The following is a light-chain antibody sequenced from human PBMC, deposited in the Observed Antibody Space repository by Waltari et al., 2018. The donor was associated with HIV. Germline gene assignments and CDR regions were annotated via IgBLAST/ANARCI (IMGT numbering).Light chain of an antibody. CDR2: GAS. CDR1: QNINNT. J-gene: IGKJ4*02. Sequence: EIVMTQSPATLSVSPGERGTLSYRASQNINNTLAWYQLKPGQAPRLLISGASTRATGIPARFSGSGSGTDFTLNIGTLQSEDFAVYYCQQYNKWPRTFGRGTKVEI. CDR3: QQYNKWPRT. V-gene: IGKV3-15*01.